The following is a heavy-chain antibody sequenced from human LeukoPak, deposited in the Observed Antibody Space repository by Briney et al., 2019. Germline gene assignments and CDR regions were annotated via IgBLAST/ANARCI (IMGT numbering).Heavy chain of an antibody. CDR1: GSTFSSYS. CDR2: IGSGGSPI. CDR3: ARVRYNSGYIFDY. D-gene: IGHD5-18*01. Sequence: PGGSLRLSCETSGSTFSSYSMNWVRQAPGKGLEWVSYIGSGGSPIYYADSVRGRFSISRDNAKNSLYLQMSSLRAEDTAVYYCARVRYNSGYIFDYWGQGTLVTVSS. V-gene: IGHV3-48*04. J-gene: IGHJ4*02.